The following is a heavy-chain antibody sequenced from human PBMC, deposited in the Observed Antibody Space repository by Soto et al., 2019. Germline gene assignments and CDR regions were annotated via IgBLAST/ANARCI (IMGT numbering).Heavy chain of an antibody. Sequence: QVQLVESGGGVVQLGRSLRLSCAASGFTFSSYAIHWVRQAPGKGLEWVAVISYDGDNKYYADSVKGRFTISRDNSKNTLYLQMNSLRAEDTAVYYCARLYKATTDAFDIWGQGTMVTVSS. J-gene: IGHJ3*02. CDR1: GFTFSSYA. CDR2: ISYDGDNK. CDR3: ARLYKATTDAFDI. D-gene: IGHD1-26*01. V-gene: IGHV3-30-3*01.